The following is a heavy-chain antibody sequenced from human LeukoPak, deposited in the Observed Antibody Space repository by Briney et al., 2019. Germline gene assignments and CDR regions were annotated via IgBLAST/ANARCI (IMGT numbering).Heavy chain of an antibody. V-gene: IGHV3-21*01. J-gene: IGHJ6*03. D-gene: IGHD3-10*01. CDR1: GFTFSSYS. Sequence: GGSLRLSCAASGFTFSSYSMNWVRQAPGKGLEWVSSISSSSSYIYYADSVKGRFTISRDNSKNTLYLQMNSLRAEDTAVYYCARDRRGAGYYYMDVWGKGTTVTISS. CDR2: ISSSSSYI. CDR3: ARDRRGAGYYYMDV.